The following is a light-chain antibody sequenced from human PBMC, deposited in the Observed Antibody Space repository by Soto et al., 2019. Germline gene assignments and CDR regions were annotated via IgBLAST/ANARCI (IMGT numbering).Light chain of an antibody. Sequence: DIQMTQSPSSLSASLGDRVTITCRASPSVNRYLNWYQQQPGRAPKILIYTASSLQSGVSSRFSGNGSGTDFTLTMTSLQPEDFATYLCQRTYRPSYTFAQGTRLEIK. CDR2: TAS. V-gene: IGKV1-39*01. J-gene: IGKJ2*01. CDR3: QRTYRPSYT. CDR1: PSVNRY.